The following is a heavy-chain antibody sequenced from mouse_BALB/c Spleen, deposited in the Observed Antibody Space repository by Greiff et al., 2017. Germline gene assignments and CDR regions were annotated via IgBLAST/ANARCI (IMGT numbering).Heavy chain of an antibody. CDR1: GFTFSSYG. V-gene: IGHV5-6*01. Sequence: EVKVVESGGDLVKPGGSLKLSCAASGFTFSSYGMSWVRQTPDKRLEWVATISSGGSYTYYPDSVKGRFTISRDNAKNTLYLQMSSLKSEDTAMYYCARDQDNFDYWGQGTTLTVSS. CDR3: ARDQDNFDY. CDR2: ISSGGSYT. J-gene: IGHJ2*01.